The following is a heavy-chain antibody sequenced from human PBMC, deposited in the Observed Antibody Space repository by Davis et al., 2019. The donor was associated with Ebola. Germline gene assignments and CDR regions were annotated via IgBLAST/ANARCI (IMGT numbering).Heavy chain of an antibody. Sequence: ASVKVSCKASGYAFTGYYIHWVRQAPGQGLEWMGWISAYNGNTNYAQKLQGRVTMTTDTSTSTAYMELRSLRSDDTAVYYCARDTRVRPFDYWGQGTLVTVSS. V-gene: IGHV1-18*04. CDR2: ISAYNGNT. D-gene: IGHD1-1*01. CDR1: GYAFTGYY. CDR3: ARDTRVRPFDY. J-gene: IGHJ4*02.